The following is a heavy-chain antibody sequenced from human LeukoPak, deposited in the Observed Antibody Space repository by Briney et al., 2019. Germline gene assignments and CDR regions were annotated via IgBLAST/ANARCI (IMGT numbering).Heavy chain of an antibody. V-gene: IGHV1-24*01. CDR1: GYTLTELS. CDR3: ATVKHDILTGYYQYYFDY. CDR2: FYPEDGET. J-gene: IGHJ4*02. D-gene: IGHD3-9*01. Sequence: GASVTVSCKVSGYTLTELSMHWVRQAPGKGVEGMGGFYPEDGETIYAQKFQGRVTMTEDTSTDTAYMELSSLRSEDTAVYYCATVKHDILTGYYQYYFDYWGQGTLVTVSS.